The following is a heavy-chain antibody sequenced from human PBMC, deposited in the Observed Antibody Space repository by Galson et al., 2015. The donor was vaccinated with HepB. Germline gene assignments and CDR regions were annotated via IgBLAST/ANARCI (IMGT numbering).Heavy chain of an antibody. J-gene: IGHJ4*02. D-gene: IGHD4-23*01. Sequence: SLRLSCAASGFTFSSYAMHWVRQAPGKGLEWVAFISYDGSNKYYADSVKGRFTISRDNSKNTLYLQMNSLRPEDTAVYYCARDLWTTVVGDSYWGQGTLVTVSS. CDR2: ISYDGSNK. CDR1: GFTFSSYA. CDR3: ARDLWTTVVGDSY. V-gene: IGHV3-30*04.